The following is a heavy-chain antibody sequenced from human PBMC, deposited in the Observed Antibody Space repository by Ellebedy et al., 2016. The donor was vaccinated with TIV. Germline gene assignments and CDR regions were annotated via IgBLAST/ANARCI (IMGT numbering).Heavy chain of an antibody. Sequence: AASVKVSCKASGGTFNNYAISWVRQAPGQGLEWMGWINPNSGGTNYAQKFQGRVTMTRDTSISTAYMELSRLRSDDTAVYYCARDTSLVKYQLLWDYWGQGTLVTVSS. D-gene: IGHD2-2*01. V-gene: IGHV1-2*02. J-gene: IGHJ4*02. CDR3: ARDTSLVKYQLLWDY. CDR1: GGTFNNYA. CDR2: INPNSGGT.